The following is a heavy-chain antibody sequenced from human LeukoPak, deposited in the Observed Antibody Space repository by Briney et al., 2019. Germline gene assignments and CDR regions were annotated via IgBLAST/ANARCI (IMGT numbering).Heavy chain of an antibody. J-gene: IGHJ4*02. D-gene: IGHD2-8*01. CDR3: ARAEYCTNGVCYDSEY. V-gene: IGHV4-39*01. CDR1: GGSISSSSYY. Sequence: SETLSLTCTVSGGSISSSSYYWGWIRQPPGKGLEWIGSIYYSGSTYYNPSLKGRVTISVDTSKNQFSLKLSSVTAADTAVYYCARAEYCTNGVCYDSEYWGQGTLVTVSS. CDR2: IYYSGST.